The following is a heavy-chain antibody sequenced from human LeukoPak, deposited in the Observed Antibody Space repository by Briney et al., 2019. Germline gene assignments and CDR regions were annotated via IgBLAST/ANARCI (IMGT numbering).Heavy chain of an antibody. D-gene: IGHD4-17*01. J-gene: IGHJ6*03. Sequence: GASVKVSCKASGYTFTSYDINWVRQATGQGLVWMGWMYPNSGNTGYAQKFQGRVTMTRNTSISTAYMELSSLRSEDTAVYYCARTVTDYYYYYMDVWGKGTTVTISS. CDR1: GYTFTSYD. V-gene: IGHV1-8*01. CDR2: MYPNSGNT. CDR3: ARTVTDYYYYYMDV.